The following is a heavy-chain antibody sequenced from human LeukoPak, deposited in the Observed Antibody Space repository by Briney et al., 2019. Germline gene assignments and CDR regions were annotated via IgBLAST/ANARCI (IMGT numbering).Heavy chain of an antibody. CDR3: AVLDIVVVPAAISPRWFDP. Sequence: ASVKVSCKASGHTFTSYCMHWVRQAPGQGLEWMGIINPSGGSTSYAQKFQGRVTMTRDTSTSTVYMELSSLRSEDTAVYYCAVLDIVVVPAAISPRWFDPWGQGTLVTVSS. CDR1: GHTFTSYC. V-gene: IGHV1-46*01. D-gene: IGHD2-2*03. CDR2: INPSGGST. J-gene: IGHJ5*02.